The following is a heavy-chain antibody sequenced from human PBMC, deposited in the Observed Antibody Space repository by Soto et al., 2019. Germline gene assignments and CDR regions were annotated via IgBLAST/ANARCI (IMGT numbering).Heavy chain of an antibody. Sequence: GGSLGLSCAASGFTFTRYRMNWVRQAPGKGLEWVSSISSTTNYIYYGDSMKGRFTISRDNAKNSLYLEMNSLRAEDTAVYYCARESEDLTSNFDYWGQGTLVTVSS. CDR1: GFTFTRYR. V-gene: IGHV3-21*06. CDR2: ISSTTNYI. J-gene: IGHJ4*02. CDR3: ARESEDLTSNFDY.